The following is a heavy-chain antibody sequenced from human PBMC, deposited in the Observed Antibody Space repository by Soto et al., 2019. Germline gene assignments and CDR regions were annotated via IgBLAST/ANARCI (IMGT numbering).Heavy chain of an antibody. CDR2: IKSKTDGGTT. J-gene: IGHJ5*02. CDR1: GFTFSNAL. D-gene: IGHD3-3*01. Sequence: EVQLVESGGGLVKPGGSLRLSCAASGFTFSNALMSWVRQAPGKGLEWVGRIKSKTDGGTTDYAAPVKGRFTISRDDSKNTLYLQMNSLKTEDTAVYYCTTGLTIFGVVIDPWGRGTLVTVSS. CDR3: TTGLTIFGVVIDP. V-gene: IGHV3-15*01.